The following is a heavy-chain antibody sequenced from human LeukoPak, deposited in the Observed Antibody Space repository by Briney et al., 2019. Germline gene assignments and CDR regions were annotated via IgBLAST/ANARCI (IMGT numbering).Heavy chain of an antibody. CDR3: ARLRNVGGNPHPFNV. J-gene: IGHJ3*01. CDR1: GFNFIDYT. Sequence: GGSPRLSCAASGFNFIDYTMNWGRPAPGGGVGWVSSITSTGRYIFYADSLKGRFTIYRDNAKKSLYLQMNSLRAEDMAVYYCARLRNVGGNPHPFNVWGQGTTVTVSS. V-gene: IGHV3-21*01. D-gene: IGHD4-23*01. CDR2: ITSTGRYI.